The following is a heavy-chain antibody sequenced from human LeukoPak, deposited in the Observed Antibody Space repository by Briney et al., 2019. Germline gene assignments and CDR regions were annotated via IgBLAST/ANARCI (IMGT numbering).Heavy chain of an antibody. CDR3: ARGRRPMEAYCGGDCYSPYAFDI. Sequence: SGGSLRLSCAASGFTFSSYAMSWVRQAPGKGLEWVSAISGSGGSTYYADSVKGQFTISRDNSKNTLYLQMNSLRAEDTAVYYCARGRRPMEAYCGGDCYSPYAFDIWGQGTMVTVSS. J-gene: IGHJ3*02. CDR1: GFTFSSYA. CDR2: ISGSGGST. D-gene: IGHD2-21*02. V-gene: IGHV3-23*01.